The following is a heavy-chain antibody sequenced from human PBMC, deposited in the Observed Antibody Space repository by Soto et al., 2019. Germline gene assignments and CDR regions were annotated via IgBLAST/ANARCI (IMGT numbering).Heavy chain of an antibody. D-gene: IGHD2-2*02. Sequence: PSETLSLTCAVSGYSISSGYYWGWIRQPPGKGLEWIGRSYHSGSTYYNPSLKSRVTISVDTSKNQFYLKLSSVTAADTAVYYCARDSRSTSCYSTPDYWGQGTLVTVSS. V-gene: IGHV4-38-2*02. CDR2: SYHSGST. J-gene: IGHJ4*02. CDR3: ARDSRSTSCYSTPDY. CDR1: GYSISSGYY.